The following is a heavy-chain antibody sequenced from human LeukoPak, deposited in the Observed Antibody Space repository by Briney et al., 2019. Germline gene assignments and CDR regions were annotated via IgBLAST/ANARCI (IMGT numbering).Heavy chain of an antibody. V-gene: IGHV3-23*01. D-gene: IGHD6-19*01. J-gene: IGHJ4*02. CDR2: IGGSGGST. Sequence: GGSLRLSCAASGFTFSSYAMSWVRQAPGKGLEWVSAIGGSGGSTYYADSVKGRFTISRDNSKNTLYLQMNSLRAEDTAVYYCAKDQQWLGTFDYWGQGTLVTVSS. CDR1: GFTFSSYA. CDR3: AKDQQWLGTFDY.